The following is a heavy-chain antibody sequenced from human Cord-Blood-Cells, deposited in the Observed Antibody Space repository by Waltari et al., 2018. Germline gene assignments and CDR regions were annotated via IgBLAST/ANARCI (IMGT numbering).Heavy chain of an antibody. D-gene: IGHD5-12*01. CDR1: GFTFSSYS. V-gene: IGHV3-21*01. CDR2: ISSSSSYI. Sequence: EVQLVESGGGLVKPGGSLSLSCAASGFTFSSYSMNWVRQAPGKGLEWVSSISSSSSYIYYADSVKGRFTISRDNAKNSLYLQMNSLRAEDTAVYYCARDGFAEYFQHWGQGTLVTVSS. J-gene: IGHJ1*01. CDR3: ARDGFAEYFQH.